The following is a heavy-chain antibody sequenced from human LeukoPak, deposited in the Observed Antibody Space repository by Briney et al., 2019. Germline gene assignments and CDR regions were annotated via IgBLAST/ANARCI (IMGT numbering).Heavy chain of an antibody. CDR2: IIPIFGTA. J-gene: IGHJ6*04. D-gene: IGHD4-11*01. CDR1: GGAFSSYA. Sequence: PWASVKVSCKASGGAFSSYAISWVRQAPGQGLEWMGGIIPIFGTANYAQKFQGRVTITADESTSTAYMELSSLRSEDTAVYYCATTRFTVTTPRYYYSMDVWGKGTTVTVSS. V-gene: IGHV1-69*13. CDR3: ATTRFTVTTPRYYYSMDV.